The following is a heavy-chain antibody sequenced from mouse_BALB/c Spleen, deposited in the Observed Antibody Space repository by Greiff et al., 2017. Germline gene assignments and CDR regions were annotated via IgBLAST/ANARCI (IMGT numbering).Heavy chain of an antibody. CDR3: ARGGQRLDY. D-gene: IGHD1-2*01. Sequence: EVQLQESGPGLVKPSQSLSLTCSVTGYSITSGSYWNWLRQFPGNKLEWMGYISYDGSNNYNPSLKNRISITRDTSKNQFFLKLNSVTTEDTATYYCARGGQRLDYWGQGTLVTVSA. CDR1: GYSITSGSY. CDR2: ISYDGSN. J-gene: IGHJ3*01. V-gene: IGHV3-6*02.